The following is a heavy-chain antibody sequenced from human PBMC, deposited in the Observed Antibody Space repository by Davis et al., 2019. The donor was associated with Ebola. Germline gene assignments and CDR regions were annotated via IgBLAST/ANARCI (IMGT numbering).Heavy chain of an antibody. D-gene: IGHD2-8*02. CDR2: FDPEDGET. Sequence: AASVKVSCKVSGYTLTELSMHWVRQAPGKGLEWMGGFDPEDGETIYAQKFQGRVTMTEDTSTDTAYMELSSLRSEDTAVYYCARERGYCTGGVCWPYYYYYGMDVWGQGTTVTVSS. CDR1: GYTLTELS. J-gene: IGHJ6*02. CDR3: ARERGYCTGGVCWPYYYYYGMDV. V-gene: IGHV1-24*01.